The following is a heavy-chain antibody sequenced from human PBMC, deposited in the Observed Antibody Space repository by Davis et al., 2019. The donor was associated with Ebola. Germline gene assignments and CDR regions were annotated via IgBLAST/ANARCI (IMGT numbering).Heavy chain of an antibody. J-gene: IGHJ6*03. CDR3: TTDVPNPYYYYYYMDV. D-gene: IGHD2-2*01. CDR1: GFTFSNAW. V-gene: IGHV3-15*01. Sequence: PGGSLRPSCAALGFTFSNAWMSWVRQAPGKGLEWVGRIKSKTDGGTTDYAAPVKGRFTISRDDSKNTLYLQMNSLKTEDTAVYYCTTDVPNPYYYYYYMDVWGKGTTVTVSS. CDR2: IKSKTDGGTT.